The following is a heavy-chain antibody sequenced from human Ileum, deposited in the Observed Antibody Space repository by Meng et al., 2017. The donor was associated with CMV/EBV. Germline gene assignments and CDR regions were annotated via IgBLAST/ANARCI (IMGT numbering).Heavy chain of an antibody. CDR2: INHDGSEK. Sequence: GSLRLSCAASGFTFSIYWMAWVRQAPGKGLEWVANINHDGSEKYSVDSVKGRFTISRDNGKNSLYLQMNSLRDEDTAVYYCASGKYSSPGWGQGTLVTVSS. D-gene: IGHD6-13*01. CDR3: ASGKYSSPG. J-gene: IGHJ4*02. V-gene: IGHV3-7*01. CDR1: GFTFSIYW.